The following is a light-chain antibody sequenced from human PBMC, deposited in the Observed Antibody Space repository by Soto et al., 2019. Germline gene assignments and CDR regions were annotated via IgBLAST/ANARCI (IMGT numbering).Light chain of an antibody. CDR1: SSNIGAGYD. CDR2: SNT. V-gene: IGLV1-40*01. CDR3: QSYDSSLNGSYV. Sequence: QSVLSQPPSVSAAPGQRVTISGTGGSSNIGAGYDVHWYQLLPGAAPKLLMFSNTNRPSGVPDRFSGSKSGTSASLAITGLQAEDEADYYCQSYDSSLNGSYVFGTGTKRTVL. J-gene: IGLJ1*01.